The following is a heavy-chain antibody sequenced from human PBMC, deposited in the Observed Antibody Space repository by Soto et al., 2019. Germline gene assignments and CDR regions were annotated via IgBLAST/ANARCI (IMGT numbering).Heavy chain of an antibody. Sequence: LSLTCTVSGGYISSGGYSWSWIRQPPGKGLEWIGYIYHSGSTYYNPSLKSRVTISVDRSKNQFSLKLSSVTAADTAVYYCARGPPFLPWGQGTLVTVSS. CDR3: ARGPPFLP. CDR1: GGYISSGGYS. D-gene: IGHD3-3*02. V-gene: IGHV4-30-2*01. J-gene: IGHJ5*02. CDR2: IYHSGST.